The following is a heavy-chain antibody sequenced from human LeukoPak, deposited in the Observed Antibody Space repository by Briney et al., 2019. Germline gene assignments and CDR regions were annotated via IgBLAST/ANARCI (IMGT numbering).Heavy chain of an antibody. CDR1: GGSISSYY. D-gene: IGHD2-2*01. J-gene: IGHJ6*03. V-gene: IGHV4-4*07. CDR2: IYTSGTT. CDR3: ARETYQLLSGYYYYYMDV. Sequence: SETLSLTCTVSGGSISSYYWSWIRQPPGKGLEWIGRIYTSGTTYYNPSLKSRVTMSVDTSKSQFSLKLSSVTAADTAVYYCARETYQLLSGYYYYYMDVWGKGTTVTVSS.